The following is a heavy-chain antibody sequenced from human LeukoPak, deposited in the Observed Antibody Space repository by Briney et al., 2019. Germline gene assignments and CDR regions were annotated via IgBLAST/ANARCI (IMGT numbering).Heavy chain of an antibody. V-gene: IGHV3-11*01. CDR2: IGSTI. Sequence: GGSLRLSCVASGFSLSDYYMSWIRQAPGKRLEWVSYIGSTIYYADSVKGRLTISRDNAKNSLYLQMNSLRAEDTALYYCAKDRQNDGGFYYFDYWGQGTLVTVSS. CDR1: GFSLSDYY. J-gene: IGHJ4*02. CDR3: AKDRQNDGGFYYFDY. D-gene: IGHD1-1*01.